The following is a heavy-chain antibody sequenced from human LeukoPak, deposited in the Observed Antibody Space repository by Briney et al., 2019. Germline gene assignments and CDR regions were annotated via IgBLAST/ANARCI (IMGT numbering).Heavy chain of an antibody. CDR1: GFTFSSYS. CDR3: ARDLEAVDTAMQEDY. D-gene: IGHD5-18*01. CDR2: ISSSSSYI. V-gene: IGHV3-21*01. Sequence: GSLRLSCAASGFTFSSYSMNWVRQAPGKGLEWVSSISSSSSYIYYADSVKGRFTISRDNAKNSLYLQMNSLRAEDTAVYYCARDLEAVDTAMQEDYWGQGTLVTVSS. J-gene: IGHJ4*02.